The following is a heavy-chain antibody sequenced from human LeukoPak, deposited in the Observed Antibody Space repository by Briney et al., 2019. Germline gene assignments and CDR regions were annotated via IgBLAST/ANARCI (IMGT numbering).Heavy chain of an antibody. CDR2: IYYSGST. CDR3: ARHYIASGGGDAFDI. V-gene: IGHV4-59*08. J-gene: IGHJ3*02. Sequence: ASETLSLTCTVSGGSISGYYWTWIRQSPGKGLEWLGYIYYSGSTNYNPSLKSRVTMSVDTSKNQFSLKLSSVTAADTAVYYCARHYIASGGGDAFDIWGQGTMVTVSS. CDR1: GGSISGYY. D-gene: IGHD6-13*01.